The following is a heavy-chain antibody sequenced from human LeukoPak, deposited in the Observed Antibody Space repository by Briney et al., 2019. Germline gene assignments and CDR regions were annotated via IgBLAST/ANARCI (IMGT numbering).Heavy chain of an antibody. J-gene: IGHJ6*03. CDR1: GGSIRSNSYY. Sequence: SETLSLTCTVSGGSIRSNSYYWGCIRQPPGKGLEWIGSIYFSGNTYYNPSLKSRVTISVDTSKNQFSLKLSSVTAADTAVYYCATGSSRYYYYMDVWGKGTTVTVSS. V-gene: IGHV4-39*01. CDR2: IYFSGNT. D-gene: IGHD3-10*01. CDR3: ATGSSRYYYYMDV.